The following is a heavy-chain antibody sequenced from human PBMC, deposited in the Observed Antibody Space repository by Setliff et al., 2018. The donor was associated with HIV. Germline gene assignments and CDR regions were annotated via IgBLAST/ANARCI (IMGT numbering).Heavy chain of an antibody. J-gene: IGHJ6*02. CDR3: ARGRYCSGGSCSRYYYGMDV. D-gene: IGHD2-15*01. V-gene: IGHV3-48*03. Sequence: GGSMRLSCAASGFTFSSYEMNWVRQAPGKGLEWVSYISSSGSTIYYADSVKGRFTISRDNAKNSLYLQMNSLRAEDTAVYYCARGRYCSGGSCSRYYYGMDVWGQGTTVTVSS. CDR1: GFTFSSYE. CDR2: ISSSGSTI.